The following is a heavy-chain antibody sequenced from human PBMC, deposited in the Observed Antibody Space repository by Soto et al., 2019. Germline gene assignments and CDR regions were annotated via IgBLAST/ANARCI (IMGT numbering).Heavy chain of an antibody. J-gene: IGHJ6*02. Sequence: PSEAQSSTCTVSGGSISSGGYYWSWIRQHPGKGLEWIGYIYYSGSTYYNPSLKSRVTISVDTSKNQFSLKLSSVTAADTAVYYCATRVNHLRRGYYGMDVWGQGTTVTVSS. CDR3: ATRVNHLRRGYYGMDV. V-gene: IGHV4-31*03. CDR2: IYYSGST. D-gene: IGHD3-10*01. CDR1: GGSISSGGYY.